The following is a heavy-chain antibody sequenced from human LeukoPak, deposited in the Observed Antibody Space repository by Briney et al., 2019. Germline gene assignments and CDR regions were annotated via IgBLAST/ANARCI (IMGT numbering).Heavy chain of an antibody. CDR2: IYSSGST. V-gene: IGHV4-61*02. CDR3: ASIYYYDSAPFDP. Sequence: PSETLSLTCTVSGGSISSGNYYWRWIRQPAGTGLEWIGRIYSSGSTNYNPSLKSRVTISVDTSKNQFSLKLSSVTAADTAVYYCASIYYYDSAPFDPWGQGTLVTVSS. CDR1: GGSISSGNYY. D-gene: IGHD3-22*01. J-gene: IGHJ5*02.